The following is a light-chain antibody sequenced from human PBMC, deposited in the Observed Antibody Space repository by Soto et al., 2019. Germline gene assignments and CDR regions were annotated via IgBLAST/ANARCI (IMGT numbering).Light chain of an antibody. CDR1: HDIGNS. CDR3: QKFNSDPLT. CDR2: DAS. Sequence: DLQMTQSPPSLAASVGDRVTVTCRASHDIGNSLAWYQQRPGKSPRLLIYDASTLQSGVTARFSGSGSGTDFTLVTSSTRPEDVATYYCQKFNSDPLTFGGGTKVEVK. J-gene: IGKJ4*02. V-gene: IGKV1-27*01.